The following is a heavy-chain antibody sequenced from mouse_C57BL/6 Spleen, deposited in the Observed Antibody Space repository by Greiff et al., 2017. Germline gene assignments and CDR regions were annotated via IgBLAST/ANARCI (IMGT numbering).Heavy chain of an antibody. D-gene: IGHD2-1*01. CDR2: INPSSGYT. V-gene: IGHV1-7*01. CDR1: GYTFTSYW. Sequence: QVQLQQSGAELAKPGASVKLSCKASGYTFTSYWLHWVKQRPGQGLEWIGYINPSSGYTTYNQKFKDKATLTADKSSSTAYMQLSSLTYEDSAVYYCARGGGIYYGNYDYAMDYWGQGTSVTVSS. J-gene: IGHJ4*01. CDR3: ARGGGIYYGNYDYAMDY.